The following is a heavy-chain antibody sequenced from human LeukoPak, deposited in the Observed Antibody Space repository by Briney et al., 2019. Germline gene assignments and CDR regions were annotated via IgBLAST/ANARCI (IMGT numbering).Heavy chain of an antibody. J-gene: IGHJ4*02. CDR2: IKDDGTQT. Sequence: GGSLRLSCAASGFIFSLHYMGWVRQTPEKGLEWVANIKDDGTQTFYMDSVKGRFTISRDNAKNSVYLQMNRLRAEDTAVYYCARHRYFYFDLWGQGNLVSVSS. D-gene: IGHD3-9*01. CDR3: ARHRYFYFDL. V-gene: IGHV3-7*01. CDR1: GFIFSLHY.